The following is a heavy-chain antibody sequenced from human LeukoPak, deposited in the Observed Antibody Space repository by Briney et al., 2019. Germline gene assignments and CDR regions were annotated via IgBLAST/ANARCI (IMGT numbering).Heavy chain of an antibody. CDR1: GFTFSSYG. V-gene: IGHV3-33*01. D-gene: IGHD5-18*01. J-gene: IGHJ6*04. Sequence: PGRSLRLSCAASGFTFSSYGMHWVRQAPGKGLEWVAVIWYDGSNKYYADSVKGRFTISRDNSKNTLYLQMNSLRAEDTAVYYCARQPRGYSQTPHGMDVWGKGTTVTVSS. CDR2: IWYDGSNK. CDR3: ARQPRGYSQTPHGMDV.